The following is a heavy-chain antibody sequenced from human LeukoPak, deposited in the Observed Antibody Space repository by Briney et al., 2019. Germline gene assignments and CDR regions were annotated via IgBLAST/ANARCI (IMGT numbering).Heavy chain of an antibody. CDR3: AKGMVVAAKLLNFDY. CDR2: ISSSSSYI. J-gene: IGHJ4*02. V-gene: IGHV3-21*01. Sequence: GGSLRLSCAASGFTFSSYSMNWVRQAPGKGLEWVSSISSSSSYIYYADSVKGNSLYLQMNSLRAEDTAVYYCAKGMVVAAKLLNFDYWGQGTLVTVSS. D-gene: IGHD2-15*01. CDR1: GFTFSSYS.